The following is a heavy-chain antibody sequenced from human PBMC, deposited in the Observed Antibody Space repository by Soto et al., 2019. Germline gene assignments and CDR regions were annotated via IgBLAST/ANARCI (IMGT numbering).Heavy chain of an antibody. CDR2: ISSSSSTI. D-gene: IGHD5-18*01. J-gene: IGHJ4*02. V-gene: IGHV3-48*02. CDR3: ARFMDTAMAIRH. CDR1: GFTFSSYS. Sequence: GGTLRLSCAASGFTFSSYSMNLVRQAPGKGLEWVSYISSSSSTIYYADSVKGRFTISRDNAKSSLYLQMNSLRDEDTAVYYCARFMDTAMAIRHWGQGTLVTVSS.